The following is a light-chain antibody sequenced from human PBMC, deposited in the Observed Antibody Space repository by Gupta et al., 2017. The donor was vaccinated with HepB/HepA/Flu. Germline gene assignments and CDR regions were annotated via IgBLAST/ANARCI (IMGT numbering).Light chain of an antibody. V-gene: IGKV4-1*01. Sequence: DIVMTQSQELLALSLGGRPTITCKSSQSVLFNNKTYLTRYQQKPGQPPKLLIYWASTRESGVPDRFSGSGSGTHFTLTISSLQAEDVAVYYCQQCYNTPITFGQGTRLEIK. CDR2: WAS. CDR1: QSVLFNNKTY. CDR3: QQCYNTPIT. J-gene: IGKJ5*01.